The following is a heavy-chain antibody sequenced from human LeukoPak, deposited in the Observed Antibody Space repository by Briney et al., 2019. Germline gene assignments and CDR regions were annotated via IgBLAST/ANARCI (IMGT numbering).Heavy chain of an antibody. Sequence: TGGSLRLSCAASGFTFSYYGMHWVRQAPGKGLEWVAFLRYDGSDKYYADSVKGRFTISRDNSKNTLYLQMNSLRAEDTAVYYCAREVPTGDFWRGVHYYYYMDVWGKGTTVTVSS. CDR2: LRYDGSDK. CDR1: GFTFSYYG. V-gene: IGHV3-30*02. CDR3: AREVPTGDFWRGVHYYYYMDV. D-gene: IGHD3-3*01. J-gene: IGHJ6*03.